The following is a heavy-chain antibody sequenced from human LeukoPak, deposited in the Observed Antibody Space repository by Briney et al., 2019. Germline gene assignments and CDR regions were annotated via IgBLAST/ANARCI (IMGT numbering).Heavy chain of an antibody. CDR2: VSGSGGST. CDR1: GFTFSSYA. Sequence: PGGSLRLSCAASGFTFSSYAMSWVRQAPGKGLEWVSAVSGSGGSTYYADSVKGRFTISRDNSKNTLYLQMNSLRAEDTAVYYCAKDPVDYYYDGSGNYWGQGTLVTVSS. J-gene: IGHJ4*02. CDR3: AKDPVDYYYDGSGNY. V-gene: IGHV3-23*01. D-gene: IGHD3-22*01.